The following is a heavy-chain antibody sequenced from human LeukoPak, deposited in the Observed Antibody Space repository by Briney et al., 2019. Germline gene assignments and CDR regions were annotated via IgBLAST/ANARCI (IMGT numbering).Heavy chain of an antibody. D-gene: IGHD3-22*01. V-gene: IGHV3-48*01. CDR2: ISSSSTI. CDR3: APGYSYYYDSSTYY. J-gene: IGHJ4*02. Sequence: GGSLRLSCAASGFTFSNYPMYWVRQAPGKGLEWVSYISSSSTIYYADSVKGRFTISRDNAKNSLYLQMNSLRAEDTAVYYCAPGYSYYYDSSTYYWGQGTLVTVSS. CDR1: GFTFSNYP.